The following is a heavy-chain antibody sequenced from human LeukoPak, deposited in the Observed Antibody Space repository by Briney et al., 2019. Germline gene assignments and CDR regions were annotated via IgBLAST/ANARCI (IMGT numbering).Heavy chain of an antibody. V-gene: IGHV4-59*01. CDR2: IHYSGST. CDR1: GGSISNYY. Sequence: SETLSLTCTVSGGSISNYYWSWIRQPPGKGLEWIGHIHYSGSTNYNPSLNSRLTILVDTSKNQFSLKLTSATAADTAVYYCAREQWLAGDAFDIWGQGTMVTVS. J-gene: IGHJ3*02. CDR3: AREQWLAGDAFDI. D-gene: IGHD6-19*01.